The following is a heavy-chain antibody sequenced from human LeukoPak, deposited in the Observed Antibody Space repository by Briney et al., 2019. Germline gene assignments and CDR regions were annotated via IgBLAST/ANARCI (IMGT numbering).Heavy chain of an antibody. J-gene: IGHJ3*02. CDR2: INPNSGGT. Sequence: ASVKVSCKASEYTFTGYYMHGVRQAPGQGLEWMGWINPNSGGTNYAQKFQGRVTMTRDTSISTAYMELSRLRSDDTAVYYCAREKKFRRYYYDSSNAFDIWGQGTMVTVSS. V-gene: IGHV1-2*02. CDR1: EYTFTGYY. CDR3: AREKKFRRYYYDSSNAFDI. D-gene: IGHD3-22*01.